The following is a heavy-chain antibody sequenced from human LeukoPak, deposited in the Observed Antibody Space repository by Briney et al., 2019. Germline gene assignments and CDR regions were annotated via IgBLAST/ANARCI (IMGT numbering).Heavy chain of an antibody. CDR1: GYTFTGYY. Sequence: ASVKVSCKASGYTFTGYYMHWVRQAPGQGLEWMGWINPNSGGTNYAQKFQGRVTMTRDTSISTAYMELSRLRSDDTAVYYCARDSFESSWPNWYFDLWGRGTLVTVSS. CDR2: INPNSGGT. V-gene: IGHV1-2*02. D-gene: IGHD6-13*01. J-gene: IGHJ2*01. CDR3: ARDSFESSWPNWYFDL.